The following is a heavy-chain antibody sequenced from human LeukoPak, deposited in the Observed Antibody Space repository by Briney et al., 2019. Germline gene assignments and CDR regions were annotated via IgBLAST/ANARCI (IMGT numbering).Heavy chain of an antibody. V-gene: IGHV4-59*11. Sequence: PSETLSLTCTVSGGSISSHYWSWIRQPPGKGLEWIGYIYYSGSTNYNPSLKSRVTISVDTSKNQFSLKLSSVTAADTAVYYCARHSSSSGWFDPWGQGPLVTVSS. CDR1: GGSISSHY. D-gene: IGHD6-6*01. CDR2: IYYSGST. CDR3: ARHSSSSGWFDP. J-gene: IGHJ5*02.